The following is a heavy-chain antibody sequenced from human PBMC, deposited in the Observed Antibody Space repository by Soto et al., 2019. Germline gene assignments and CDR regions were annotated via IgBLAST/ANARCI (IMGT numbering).Heavy chain of an antibody. V-gene: IGHV3-48*04. J-gene: IGHJ3*02. CDR3: ARYLIIPRAFDI. CDR1: GFTFSTYS. Sequence: EGQLVESGGGLVQPGGYLRLSCAVSGFTFSTYSMTWVRQAPGKGLEWVSYISSSSSVIYYADSVKGRITVSRDNAKNSLYLQMHSLRAEDTAVYYCARYLIIPRAFDIWGQGTTVTVSS. D-gene: IGHD2-21*01. CDR2: ISSSSSVI.